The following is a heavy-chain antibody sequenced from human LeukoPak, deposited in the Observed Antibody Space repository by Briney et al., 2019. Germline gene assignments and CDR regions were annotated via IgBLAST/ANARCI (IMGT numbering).Heavy chain of an antibody. V-gene: IGHV4-38-2*02. CDR3: ARDLRGSDAFDI. CDR1: GYSISSGYY. J-gene: IGHJ3*02. Sequence: MTSETLSLTCTVSGYSISSGYYWGWIRQPPGKGLEWIGSVYHSGSTYYNPSLKSRVTISVDTSKNQFSLKLSSVTAADTAVYYCARDLRGSDAFDIWGQGTMVTVSS. CDR2: VYHSGST.